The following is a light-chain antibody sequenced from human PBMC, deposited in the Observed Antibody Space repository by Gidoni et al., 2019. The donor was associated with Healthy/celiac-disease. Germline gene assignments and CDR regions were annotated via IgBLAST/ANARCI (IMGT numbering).Light chain of an antibody. CDR3: QQYNSYSGT. CDR1: QSISSW. Sequence: DIQMTLSPSTLSASVGDRVTITCRASQSISSWLSWYQQKPGRAPKLLIYKASSLESGDPSRFSGSGSGTEFTLTISSLQPDDFATYYCQQYNSYSGTFGQGTKVEIK. J-gene: IGKJ1*01. CDR2: KAS. V-gene: IGKV1-5*03.